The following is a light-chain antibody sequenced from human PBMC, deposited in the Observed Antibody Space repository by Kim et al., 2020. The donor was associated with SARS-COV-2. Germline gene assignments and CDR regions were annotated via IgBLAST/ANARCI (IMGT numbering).Light chain of an antibody. Sequence: PGKTARITCGGNNIGSKSVQWYQQKPGEAPVLVIYYDSDRPSGIPERFSGSNSGNTATLTISRVEAGDEADYYCQVWDSSSDHPVFGGGTQLTVL. CDR2: YDS. V-gene: IGLV3-21*04. CDR3: QVWDSSSDHPV. J-gene: IGLJ3*02. CDR1: NIGSKS.